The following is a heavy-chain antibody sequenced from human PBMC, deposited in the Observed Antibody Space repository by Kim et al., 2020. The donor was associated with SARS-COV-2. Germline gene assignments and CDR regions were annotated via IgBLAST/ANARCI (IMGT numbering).Heavy chain of an antibody. CDR3: ARTENYYYYMDV. Sequence: GGSLRLSCAASGFTFSSYAMHWVRQAPGKGLEWVAVISYDGSNKYYADSVKGRFTISRDNSKNTLYLQMNSLRAEDTAVYYCARTENYYYYMDVWGKETT. V-gene: IGHV3-30-3*01. J-gene: IGHJ6*03. CDR2: ISYDGSNK. CDR1: GFTFSSYA.